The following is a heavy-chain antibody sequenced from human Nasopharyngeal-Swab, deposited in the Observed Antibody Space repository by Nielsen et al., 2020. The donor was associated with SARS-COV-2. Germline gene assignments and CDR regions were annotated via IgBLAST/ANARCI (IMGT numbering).Heavy chain of an antibody. J-gene: IGHJ4*02. CDR1: GFTFSSYA. Sequence: GGSLRLSCAASGFTFSSYAMSWVRQAPGKGLEWVSGISRSGGGTYYADSVKGRFTISRDNSKDTLNLQMHSLRAEDTAVYYCAKGRTYCSGTSCFSFDSWGQGTMVTVSS. D-gene: IGHD2-2*01. V-gene: IGHV3-23*01. CDR2: ISRSGGGT. CDR3: AKGRTYCSGTSCFSFDS.